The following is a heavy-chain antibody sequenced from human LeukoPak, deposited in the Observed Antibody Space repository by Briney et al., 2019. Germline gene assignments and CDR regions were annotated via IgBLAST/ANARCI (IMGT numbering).Heavy chain of an antibody. CDR2: ISSSSSYI. J-gene: IGHJ4*02. CDR3: ARGIDSSGYYYGY. D-gene: IGHD3-22*01. CDR1: GFTFSSYS. V-gene: IGHV3-21*01. Sequence: PGGSLRLSCAASGFTFSSYSMNWVRQAPEKGLEWVSSISSSSSYIYYADSVKGRFTISRDNAKNSLYLQMNSLRAEDTAVYYCARGIDSSGYYYGYWGQGTLVTVSS.